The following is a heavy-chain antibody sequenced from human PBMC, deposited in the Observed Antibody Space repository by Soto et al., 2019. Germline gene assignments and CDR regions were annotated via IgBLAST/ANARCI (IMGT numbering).Heavy chain of an antibody. Sequence: QVQLVESGGGVVQPGRSLRLSCTASGFNFNSYAMHWVRQAPGKGLEWVAVISYDGDNKYYADSVKGRFTISRDNSKKTLYLHMNGLTAEDTAVYSCASVLGRGYYYYRMDVWGQGTTVTVSS. V-gene: IGHV3-30-3*01. D-gene: IGHD3-10*01. CDR1: GFNFNSYA. J-gene: IGHJ6*02. CDR3: ASVLGRGYYYYRMDV. CDR2: ISYDGDNK.